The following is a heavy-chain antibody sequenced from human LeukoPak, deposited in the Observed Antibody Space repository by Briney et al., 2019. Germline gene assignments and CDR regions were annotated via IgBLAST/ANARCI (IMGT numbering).Heavy chain of an antibody. CDR1: GFSFGSYW. Sequence: GGSLRLSCTASGFSFGSYWMNWVRQAPGKGLEWLANIKEDGSKIYYLDSVKGRFTISRDNAKNSLYLQMGSLRAADTAVYYCARDPGRQYSSVADVWGQGTTVTVSS. D-gene: IGHD3-22*01. CDR2: IKEDGSKI. J-gene: IGHJ6*02. CDR3: ARDPGRQYSSVADV. V-gene: IGHV3-7*03.